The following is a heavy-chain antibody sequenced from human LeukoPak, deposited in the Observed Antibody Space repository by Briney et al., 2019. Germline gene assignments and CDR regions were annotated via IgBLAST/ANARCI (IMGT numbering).Heavy chain of an antibody. Sequence: GGSLRLSCAASGFTFSTYAMSWVRLAPGKGLEWVSGISGSGGSTYYADSVKGRFTSPRDNSKNTLYLQMNSLRAEDTAVYYCAKVGGRVRYFDWLLYFDYWGQGTLVTVSS. V-gene: IGHV3-23*01. J-gene: IGHJ4*02. CDR2: ISGSGGST. CDR3: AKVGGRVRYFDWLLYFDY. CDR1: GFTFSTYA. D-gene: IGHD3-9*01.